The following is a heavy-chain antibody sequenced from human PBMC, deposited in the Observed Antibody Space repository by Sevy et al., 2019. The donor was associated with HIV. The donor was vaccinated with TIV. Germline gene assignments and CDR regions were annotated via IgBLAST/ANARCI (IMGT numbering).Heavy chain of an antibody. CDR3: AIDGQRPYYHGSCNMGY. Sequence: ASVKVSCKASGYTFINYEINWVRQATGQGLEWMGWMNPNSGNTGYAQKFQGRVTMTRDTSINTAYMVLSSLRSEDTAVYYCAIDGQRPYYHGSCNMGYWGQGTLVTVSS. CDR1: GYTFINYE. J-gene: IGHJ4*02. D-gene: IGHD3-10*01. CDR2: MNPNSGNT. V-gene: IGHV1-8*01.